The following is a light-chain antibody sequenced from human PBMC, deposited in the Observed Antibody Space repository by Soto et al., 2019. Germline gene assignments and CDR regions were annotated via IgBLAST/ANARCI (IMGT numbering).Light chain of an antibody. V-gene: IGKV1-8*01. J-gene: IGKJ1*01. CDR1: QGVSSY. CDR2: AAS. Sequence: IQMTQSPSSLSASPGDRVTITCRASQGVSSYLAWYQQKPGTPPNLLFDAASTFTSGAPSRFGGRGSGKVFTPTISRLSSEDFATYCWQQYYSYPKTFGQGTKVDI. CDR3: QQYYSYPKT.